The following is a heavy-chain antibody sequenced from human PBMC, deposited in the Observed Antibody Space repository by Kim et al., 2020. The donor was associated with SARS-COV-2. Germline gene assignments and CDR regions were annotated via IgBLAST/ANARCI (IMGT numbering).Heavy chain of an antibody. CDR3: ARASERAMLFIAVAGGGVFDY. CDR2: INPNSGGT. D-gene: IGHD6-19*01. Sequence: VKVSCKASGYTFTGYYMHWVRQAPGQGLEWMGRINPNSGGTNYAQKFQGRVTMTRDTSISTAYMELSRLRSDDTAVYYCARASERAMLFIAVAGGGVFDYWGQGTLVTVSS. J-gene: IGHJ4*02. V-gene: IGHV1-2*06. CDR1: GYTFTGYY.